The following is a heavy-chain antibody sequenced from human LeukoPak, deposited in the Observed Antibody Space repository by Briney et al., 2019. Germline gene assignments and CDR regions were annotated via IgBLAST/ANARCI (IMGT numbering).Heavy chain of an antibody. CDR1: GFTFSSYG. CDR2: IWYDGSNK. D-gene: IGHD2-2*01. V-gene: IGHV3-33*01. CDR3: ARARCSSTSRYLIYYYYGMDV. J-gene: IGHJ6*02. Sequence: GGSLRLSCAASGFTFSSYGMHWVRQAPGKGLEWVAGIWYDGSNKYYADPVKGRFTISRDNSKNTLYLQMNSLRAEDTAVYYCARARCSSTSRYLIYYYYGMDVWGQGTTVTVSS.